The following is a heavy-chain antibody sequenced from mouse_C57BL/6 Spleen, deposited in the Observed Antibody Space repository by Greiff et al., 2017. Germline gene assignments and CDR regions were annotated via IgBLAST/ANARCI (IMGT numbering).Heavy chain of an antibody. CDR1: GYAFSSSW. CDR3: ASEFYYPFDY. CDR2: FYPGDGDT. D-gene: IGHD1-1*02. Sequence: VQLQQSGPELVKPGASVKISCKASGYAFSSSWMNWVKQRPGKGLEWIGRFYPGDGDTKYNGKFTGKATLTADKSSSTVSMQRCNLTSDDSAVYFCASEFYYPFDYWGQGTTLTVSS. J-gene: IGHJ2*01. V-gene: IGHV1-82*01.